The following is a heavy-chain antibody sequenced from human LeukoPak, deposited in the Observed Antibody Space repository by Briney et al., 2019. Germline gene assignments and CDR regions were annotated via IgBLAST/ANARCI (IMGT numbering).Heavy chain of an antibody. D-gene: IGHD3-16*01. J-gene: IGHJ3*02. CDR1: GGSISSSNW. CDR3: ARSWGLSDAFDI. V-gene: IGHV4-4*02. CDR2: IYHSGST. Sequence: PSGTLSLTCAVSGGSISSSNWWSWVRQPPGKGLEWIGEIYHSGSTNYNPSLRSRVTISVDTSKNQFSLKLNSVTAADTAVYYCARSWGLSDAFDIWGQGTMVTVSS.